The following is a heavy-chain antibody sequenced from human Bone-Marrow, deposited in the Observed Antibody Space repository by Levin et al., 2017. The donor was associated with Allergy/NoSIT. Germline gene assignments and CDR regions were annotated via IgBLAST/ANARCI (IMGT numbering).Heavy chain of an antibody. CDR1: GFTFDDYA. Sequence: GGSLRLSCAASGFTFDDYAMHWVRQAPGKGLELVSGISWNSRSTGYANSLQGRFTISRDNAMNSLYLQMDSLRPEDTALYYCVKDAYGTGRYYHNWFDPWGQGTLVTVSS. CDR3: VKDAYGTGRYYHNWFDP. J-gene: IGHJ5*02. CDR2: ISWNSRST. V-gene: IGHV3-9*01. D-gene: IGHD3-10*01.